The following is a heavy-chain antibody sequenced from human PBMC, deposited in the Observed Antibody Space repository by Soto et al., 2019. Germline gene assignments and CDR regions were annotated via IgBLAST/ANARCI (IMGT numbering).Heavy chain of an antibody. D-gene: IGHD3-22*01. V-gene: IGHV1-24*01. J-gene: IGHJ4*02. CDR1: VYTLRDLS. CDR2: FDPEDGET. CDR3: ATRRPPYEVVVI. Sequence: DSVKVSWRVSVYTLRDLSMHCVRQAPGKGLEWMGGFDPEDGETIYAQKFQGRVTMTEDTSTDTAYMELSSLRSEDTAVYYCATRRPPYEVVVIWGQGTLVTVSS.